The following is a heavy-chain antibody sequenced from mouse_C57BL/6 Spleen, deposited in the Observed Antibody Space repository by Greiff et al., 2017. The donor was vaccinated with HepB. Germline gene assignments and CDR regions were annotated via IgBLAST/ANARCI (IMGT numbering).Heavy chain of an antibody. D-gene: IGHD2-1*01. V-gene: IGHV1-18*01. J-gene: IGHJ2*01. Sequence: EVMLVESGPELVKPGASVKIPCKASGYTFTDYNMDWVKQSHGKSLEWIGDINPNNGGTIYNQKFKGKATLTVVKSSSTAYMELRSLTSEDTAVYYCARKGIYSYYFDYWGQGTTLTVSS. CDR2: INPNNGGT. CDR1: GYTFTDYN. CDR3: ARKGIYSYYFDY.